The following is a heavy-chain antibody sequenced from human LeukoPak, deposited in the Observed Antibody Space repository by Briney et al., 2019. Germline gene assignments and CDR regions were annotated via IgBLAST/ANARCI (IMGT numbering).Heavy chain of an antibody. V-gene: IGHV3-53*01. CDR2: IYSGGST. J-gene: IGHJ4*02. CDR3: ARHTYSSGFDY. CDR1: GLIVSSNY. Sequence: GGSLRLSCAASGLIVSSNYMSWVRQAPGKGLEWVSVIYSGGSTYYADSVKGRFTISRDNSKNTLYLQMNSLRAEDTAVYYCARHTYSSGFDYWGQGTLVTVSS. D-gene: IGHD6-19*01.